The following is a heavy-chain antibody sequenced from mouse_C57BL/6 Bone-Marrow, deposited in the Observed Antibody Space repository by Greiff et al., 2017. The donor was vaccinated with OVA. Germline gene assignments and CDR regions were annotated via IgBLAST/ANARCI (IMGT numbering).Heavy chain of an antibody. CDR2: IYPRSGNT. D-gene: IGHD2-2*01. V-gene: IGHV1-81*01. Sequence: VQLQQSGAELARPGASVKLSCKASGYTFTSYGISWVKQRTGQGLEWIGEIYPRSGNTYYNEKFKGKATLTADKPSSTAYMELRSLTSEDSAVYFCARSYGYENFDVWGTGTTVTVSS. CDR3: ARSYGYENFDV. J-gene: IGHJ1*03. CDR1: GYTFTSYG.